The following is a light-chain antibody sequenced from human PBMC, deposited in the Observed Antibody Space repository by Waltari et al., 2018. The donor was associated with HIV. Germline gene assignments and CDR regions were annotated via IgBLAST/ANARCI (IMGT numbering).Light chain of an antibody. J-gene: IGLJ2*01. CDR1: SANVQAASA. Sequence: QSVLTQPPSVSGAPGQRVTIPCTKSSANVQAASAVPRFQQVPGTAPKLPIYGNVNRPSGVPDRFSGSRSGTSASLAITGLQAEDEADYYCQSYDTSLTDIIFGGGTKLTVL. V-gene: IGLV1-40*01. CDR3: QSYDTSLTDII. CDR2: GNV.